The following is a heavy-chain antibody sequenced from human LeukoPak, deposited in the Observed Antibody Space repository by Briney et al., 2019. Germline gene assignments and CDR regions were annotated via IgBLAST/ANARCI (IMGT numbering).Heavy chain of an antibody. CDR1: GYTLTELS. V-gene: IGHV1-24*01. CDR3: ATYYYGSGSYYLNNWFDP. J-gene: IGHJ5*02. D-gene: IGHD3-10*01. Sequence: ASVKVSCKVSGYTLTELSMHWVRQAPGKGLEWMGGFDPEDGETIYAQKFQGRVTMTGDTSTDTAYMELSSLRSEDTAVYYCATYYYGSGSYYLNNWFDPWGQGTLVTVSS. CDR2: FDPEDGET.